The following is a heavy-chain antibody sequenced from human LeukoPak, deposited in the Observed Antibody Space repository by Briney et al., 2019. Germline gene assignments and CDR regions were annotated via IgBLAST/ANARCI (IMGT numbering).Heavy chain of an antibody. V-gene: IGHV1-46*01. J-gene: IGHJ6*02. CDR3: AREPIFGVVQTYYNYGMDV. CDR2: INPSGGST. D-gene: IGHD3-3*01. CDR1: GYTFTSYY. Sequence: ASVKVSCKASGYTFTSYYMHWVRQAPGQGLEWMGIINPSGGSTSYAQKFQGRVTMTRDTSTSTVYMELSSLRSEDTAVYYCAREPIFGVVQTYYNYGMDVWGQGTTVTVSS.